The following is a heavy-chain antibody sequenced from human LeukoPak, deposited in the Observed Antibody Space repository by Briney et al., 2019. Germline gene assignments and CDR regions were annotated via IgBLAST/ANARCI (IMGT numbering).Heavy chain of an antibody. CDR2: INHSGST. V-gene: IGHV4-34*01. D-gene: IGHD1-26*01. CDR1: GGSFSGYY. CDR3: ATSGSYPLDP. J-gene: IGHJ5*02. Sequence: SETLSLTCAVYGGSFSGYYWSWIRQPPGKGLEWIGEINHSGSTNYNPSLKSRVTISVDTSKNQFSLKLSSVTAADTAVYYCATSGSYPLDPWGQGTLVTVSS.